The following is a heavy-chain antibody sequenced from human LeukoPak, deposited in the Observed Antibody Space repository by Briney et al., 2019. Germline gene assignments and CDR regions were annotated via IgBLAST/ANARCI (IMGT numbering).Heavy chain of an antibody. CDR3: ARAFYNCSSTSCFKSNRGGRRYCFDY. V-gene: IGHV1-18*01. CDR1: GYTFSSYG. J-gene: IGHJ4*02. D-gene: IGHD2-2*01. Sequence: AASVKVSCKASGYTFSSYGISWVRQAPGQGLEWMGWISAYNGNTNYAQKLQGRVTMTRNTSISTAYMELSSLRSEDTAVYYCARAFYNCSSTSCFKSNRGGRRYCFDYWGQGTLVTVSS. CDR2: ISAYNGNT.